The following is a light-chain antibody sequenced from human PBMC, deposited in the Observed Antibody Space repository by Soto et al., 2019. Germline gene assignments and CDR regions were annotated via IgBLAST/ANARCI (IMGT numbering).Light chain of an antibody. V-gene: IGLV2-14*01. CDR1: SSDVGGYNY. CDR3: SSYTTNITPVV. J-gene: IGLJ2*01. CDR2: EVR. Sequence: QSVLTQPASVSGSPGQSITISCTGTSSDVGGYNYVSWYQHHPGKAPKLLIYEVRHRPSGLSNRFSGSKSGNTASLTISGLQAEDEADYYCSSYTTNITPVVFGGGTKVTVL.